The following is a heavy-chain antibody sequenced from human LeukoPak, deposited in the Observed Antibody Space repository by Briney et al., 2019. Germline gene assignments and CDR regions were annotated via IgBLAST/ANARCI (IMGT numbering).Heavy chain of an antibody. Sequence: PSETLSLTCTVSGGSISSSSYYWGWIRQPPGKGLEWIGSIYYSGSTYYNPSLKSRVTISVDTSKNQFSLELSSVTAADTAVYYCARGDSSGWYSYYYYYGMDVWGQGTTVTVSS. CDR3: ARGDSSGWYSYYYYYGMDV. CDR2: IYYSGST. J-gene: IGHJ6*02. CDR1: GGSISSSSYY. V-gene: IGHV4-39*01. D-gene: IGHD6-19*01.